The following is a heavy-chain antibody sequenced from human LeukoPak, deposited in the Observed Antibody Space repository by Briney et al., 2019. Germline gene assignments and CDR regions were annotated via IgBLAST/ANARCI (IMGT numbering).Heavy chain of an antibody. V-gene: IGHV3-21*01. J-gene: IGHJ4*02. CDR3: ASGDYYYDSGSYYHGY. D-gene: IGHD3-10*01. CDR1: GFTFSSYS. Sequence: GGSLRLSCAASGFTFSSYSMNWVRQAPGKGLEWVSSISSGSTYIYYADSVKGRFTTSRDNAKNSLYLQMNSLRAEDTAVYYCASGDYYYDSGSYYHGYWGQGTLVTVSS. CDR2: ISSGSTYI.